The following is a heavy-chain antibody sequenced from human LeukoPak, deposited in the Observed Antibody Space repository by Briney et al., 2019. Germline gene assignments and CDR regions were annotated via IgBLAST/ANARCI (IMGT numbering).Heavy chain of an antibody. D-gene: IGHD3-22*01. J-gene: IGHJ3*02. CDR2: IYYSGST. Sequence: SETLSLTCTVSRGSISSYYWSWIRQPPGKGLEWIGYIYYSGSTNYNPSLKSRVTISVDTSKNQFSLKLSSVTAADTAVYYCARSLYYYDSSGYYSGAFDIWGQGTMVTVSS. CDR3: ARSLYYYDSSGYYSGAFDI. V-gene: IGHV4-59*01. CDR1: RGSISSYY.